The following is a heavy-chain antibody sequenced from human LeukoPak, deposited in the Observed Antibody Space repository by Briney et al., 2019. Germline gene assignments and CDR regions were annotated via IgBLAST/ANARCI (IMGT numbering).Heavy chain of an antibody. CDR1: GYTFTAYY. J-gene: IGHJ6*02. D-gene: IGHD3-10*01. CDR2: INPNSGGT. V-gene: IGHV1-2*02. Sequence: ASVKVSCKASGYTFTAYYMHWVRQAPGQGLEWMGWINPNSGGTSYARKFLGRVTMTRDTSISTAHMELSRLRSDDTAVYYCARHSASESRFGAPNYYYNTDVWGQGTTVTVSS. CDR3: ARHSASESRFGAPNYYYNTDV.